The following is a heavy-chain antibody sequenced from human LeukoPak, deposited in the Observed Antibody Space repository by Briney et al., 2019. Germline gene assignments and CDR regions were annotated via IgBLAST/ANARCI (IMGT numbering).Heavy chain of an antibody. J-gene: IGHJ4*02. CDR2: ISNDASYK. Sequence: PGRSLRLSCAASGFMFSNYAMHGVRQAPGKGLEWVAVISNDASYKYYADSVKGRFTISRDNSKNTLYLQMNSLRAEDTAVYYCARDTGRSGIRGSFDYWGQGTLVTVSS. CDR1: GFMFSNYA. D-gene: IGHD1-14*01. V-gene: IGHV3-30-3*01. CDR3: ARDTGRSGIRGSFDY.